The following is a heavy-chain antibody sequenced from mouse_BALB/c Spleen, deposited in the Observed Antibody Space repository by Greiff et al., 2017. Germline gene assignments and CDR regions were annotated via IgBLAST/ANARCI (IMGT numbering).Heavy chain of an antibody. J-gene: IGHJ1*01. CDR1: GYTFTSYW. V-gene: IGHV1-5*01. D-gene: IGHD1-1*01. CDR3: TKAYYGSISSFAV. Sequence: EVQLQQSGTVLARPGASVKMSCKASGYTFTSYWMHWVKQRPGQGLEWIGAIYPGNSDTSYNQKFKGKAKLTAITSTSPAYMELSSLTNENSAVYYCTKAYYGSISSFAVWGAGTTVTVSS. CDR2: IYPGNSDT.